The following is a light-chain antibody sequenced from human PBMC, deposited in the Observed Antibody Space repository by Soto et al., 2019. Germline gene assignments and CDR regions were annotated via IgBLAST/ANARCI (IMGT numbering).Light chain of an antibody. V-gene: IGKV3-20*01. Sequence: EIVLTQSPGTLSLSPGERATLSCRASQSVSSSYLAWYQQKPGQAPRLLIYGASSRATGIPDRFSGSGSGTDFTRTISRLEPEDGAVYYCQQYGSSPLTFGQGTKLEIK. CDR1: QSVSSSY. CDR3: QQYGSSPLT. J-gene: IGKJ2*01. CDR2: GAS.